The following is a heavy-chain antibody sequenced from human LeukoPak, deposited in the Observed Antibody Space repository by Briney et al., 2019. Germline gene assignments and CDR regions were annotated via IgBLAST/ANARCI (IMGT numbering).Heavy chain of an antibody. J-gene: IGHJ4*02. CDR3: ARQDGSLAPFDY. V-gene: IGHV5-51*01. CDR2: IYPSDSDT. CDR1: GYSFTSYW. D-gene: IGHD3-10*01. Sequence: GESLKIPCKGSGYSFTSYWIGWVRQMPGKGLEWMGIIYPSDSDTRYSPSFQGQVTISADKSVNTAYLQWSSLKASDTAMYYCARQDGSLAPFDYWGQGTLVTVSS.